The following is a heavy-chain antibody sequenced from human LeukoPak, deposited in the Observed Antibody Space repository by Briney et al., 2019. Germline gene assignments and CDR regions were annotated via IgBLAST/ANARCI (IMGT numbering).Heavy chain of an antibody. CDR1: GFTFSSYA. D-gene: IGHD1-26*01. J-gene: IGHJ6*03. CDR2: ISYDGSNK. CDR3: ARASELPIRGYMDV. V-gene: IGHV3-30-3*01. Sequence: PGGSLRLSCAASGFTFSSYAMHWVRQAPGKGLEWVAVISYDGSNKYYADSVKGRFTISRDNAKNSLYLQMNSLRAEDTAVYYCARASELPIRGYMDVWGKGTTVTVSS.